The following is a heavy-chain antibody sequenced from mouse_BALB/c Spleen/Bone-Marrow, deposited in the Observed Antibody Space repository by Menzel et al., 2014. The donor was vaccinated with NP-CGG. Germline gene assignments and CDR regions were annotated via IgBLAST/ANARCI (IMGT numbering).Heavy chain of an antibody. J-gene: IGHJ1*01. V-gene: IGHV1S81*02. Sequence: VQLQESWAELVKPGASVKLSCKASGYTFTSYWMHWVKRRPGQGLEWIGEINPSNGRSNYSEKFKSKATLTVDKSSSTTNVQLSSLTSEDSAVYSCARYNAYDWYFDVWGAGTTVTVYS. CDR1: GYTFTSYW. CDR2: INPSNGRS. D-gene: IGHD2-2*01. CDR3: ARYNAYDWYFDV.